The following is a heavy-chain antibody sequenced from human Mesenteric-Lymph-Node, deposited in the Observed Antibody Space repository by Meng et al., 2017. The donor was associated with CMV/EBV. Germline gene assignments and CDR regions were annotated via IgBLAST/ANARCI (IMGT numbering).Heavy chain of an antibody. CDR2: IYYSGTT. J-gene: IGHJ4*02. D-gene: IGHD3-22*01. CDR3: GRETYYYDSSGYKDH. V-gene: IGHV4-4*02. CDR1: GGSISSSNW. Sequence: SETLSLTCAVSGGSISSSNWWSWVRQPPGKGLEWIGSIYYSGTTYYNPSLKSRVTISVDTSKNQFSLKLSSVTAADTAVYFCGRETYYYDSSGYKDHWGQGTLVTVSS.